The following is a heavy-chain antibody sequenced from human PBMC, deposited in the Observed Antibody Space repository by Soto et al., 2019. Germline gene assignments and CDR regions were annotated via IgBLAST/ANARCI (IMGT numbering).Heavy chain of an antibody. D-gene: IGHD6-13*01. CDR3: ARALAAAGSL. J-gene: IGHJ4*02. V-gene: IGHV3-7*01. Sequence: GGSLRLSCADSGFTFSTYWMHWVRQAPGKGLEWVANIKQDGSEKYYVDSVKGRFTISRDNAKSSLYLQMNSLRAEDTAVYYCARALAAAGSLWGQGTLVTVSS. CDR2: IKQDGSEK. CDR1: GFTFSTYW.